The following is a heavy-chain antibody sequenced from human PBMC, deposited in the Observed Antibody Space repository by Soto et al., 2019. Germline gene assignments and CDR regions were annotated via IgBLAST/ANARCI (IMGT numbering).Heavy chain of an antibody. D-gene: IGHD4-4*01. CDR3: ASSDYSNYIHYGMDV. Sequence: QVQLQESGPGLVKPSQTLSLTCTVSGGSISSGGYYWSWIRQHPGKGLEWIGYIYYSGSTYYNPSLKSRVTISVDTFKNQFSLKLSSVTAADTAVYYCASSDYSNYIHYGMDVWGQGTTVTVSS. CDR1: GGSISSGGYY. CDR2: IYYSGST. J-gene: IGHJ6*02. V-gene: IGHV4-31*03.